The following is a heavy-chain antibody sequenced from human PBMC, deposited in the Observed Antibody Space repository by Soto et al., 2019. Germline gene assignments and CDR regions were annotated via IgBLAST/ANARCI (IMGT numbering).Heavy chain of an antibody. V-gene: IGHV4-39*01. CDR2: VDYGGIT. Sequence: LQESGPGLLKPSETLSLTCSVSGASISGSSYYWGWLRQPPGKGLEWIGSVDYGGITYYNPPRETRLIISVESSRTHFSLRLTSVTAADTALYYCVRHRVSDMLSGAFDHWGQGILVSVSS. CDR3: VRHRVSDMLSGAFDH. CDR1: GASISGSSYY. J-gene: IGHJ5*02. D-gene: IGHD3-9*01.